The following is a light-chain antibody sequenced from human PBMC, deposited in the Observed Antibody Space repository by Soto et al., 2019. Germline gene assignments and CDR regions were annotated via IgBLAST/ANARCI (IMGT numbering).Light chain of an antibody. CDR1: QAINNY. J-gene: IGKJ4*01. CDR2: AAS. CDR3: QQTYDFPLA. V-gene: IGKV1-12*01. Sequence: DIQMTQSPSSVSASVGDRVTITCRASQAINNYVAWYQQKPGKAPNILIYAASTLQGGVPSRFSGSGSGTDFTLTISSLQPEDFATCFCQQTYDFPLAFGGGTKVEIK.